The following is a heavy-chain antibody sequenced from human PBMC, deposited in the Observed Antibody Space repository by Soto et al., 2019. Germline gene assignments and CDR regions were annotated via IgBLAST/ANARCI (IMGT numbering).Heavy chain of an antibody. CDR3: AGRDPLYSNYDGNWFDP. CDR1: GGSISSGGYY. V-gene: IGHV4-31*03. CDR2: IYYSGST. J-gene: IGHJ5*02. D-gene: IGHD4-4*01. Sequence: SETLSLTCTVSGGSISSGGYYWSWIRQHPGKGLEWIGYIYYSGSTYYNPSLKSRVTISVDTSKNQFSLKLSSVTAADTAVYYCAGRDPLYSNYDGNWFDPWGQGTLVTVSS.